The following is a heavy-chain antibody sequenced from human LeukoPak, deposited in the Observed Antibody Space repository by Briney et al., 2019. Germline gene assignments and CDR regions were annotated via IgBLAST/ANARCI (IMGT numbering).Heavy chain of an antibody. J-gene: IGHJ4*02. V-gene: IGHV3-23*01. CDR3: AKGAAPGTGYCFDY. CDR1: RFTFSSYD. CDR2: ISGSGGST. Sequence: GGSLRLSCAASRFTFSSYDMSWVRQAPGKGREWLSDISGSGGSTDYAVSGKGRFTISTDNSTNSVYLRRHSLRAEDMSLSVCAKGAAPGTGYCFDYWGQGTLVSVSS. D-gene: IGHD1-7*01.